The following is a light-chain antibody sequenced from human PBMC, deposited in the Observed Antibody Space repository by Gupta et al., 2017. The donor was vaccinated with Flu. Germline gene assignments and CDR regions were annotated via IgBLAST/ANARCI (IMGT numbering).Light chain of an antibody. CDR1: QDISNY. CDR3: QQYDNLPCT. CDR2: DAS. J-gene: IGKJ3*01. V-gene: IGKV1-33*01. Sequence: DIQLTQSPSSLSASVGDRVTITCQASQDISNYLNWYQQKPGKAPKLLIYDASNLETGVPSRFSGSGSGTDFTFTISSLQPEDIATYYCQQYDNLPCTFGHGTKVDIK.